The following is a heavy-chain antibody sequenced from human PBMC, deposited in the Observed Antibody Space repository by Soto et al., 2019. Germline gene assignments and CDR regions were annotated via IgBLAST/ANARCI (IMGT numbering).Heavy chain of an antibody. J-gene: IGHJ4*02. Sequence: SETLSLTCTVSGGSISSYYWSWIRQPPGKGLEWIGYIYYSGSTNYNPSLKSRVTISVDTSKNQFSLKLSSVTAADTAVYYCASFWQYYFDYWGQGTLVTVSS. CDR1: GGSISSYY. V-gene: IGHV4-59*01. CDR3: ASFWQYYFDY. CDR2: IYYSGST. D-gene: IGHD3-3*01.